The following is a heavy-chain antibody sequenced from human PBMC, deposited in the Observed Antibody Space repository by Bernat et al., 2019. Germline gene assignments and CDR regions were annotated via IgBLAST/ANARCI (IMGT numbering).Heavy chain of an antibody. V-gene: IGHV3-33*01. Sequence: QVQLVASGGGVVQPGRSLRLSCAASGFTFSSYGMHWVRQAPGKGLEWVAVIWFDGSNKYYADSVKGRFTISRDDYKKNLCLQMNSLRVEDTAVYYWARERRTSWYYSNEARWLDPWGKGTRVTVSS. CDR2: IWFDGSNK. J-gene: IGHJ5*02. CDR1: GFTFSSYG. CDR3: ARERRTSWYYSNEARWLDP. D-gene: IGHD6-13*01.